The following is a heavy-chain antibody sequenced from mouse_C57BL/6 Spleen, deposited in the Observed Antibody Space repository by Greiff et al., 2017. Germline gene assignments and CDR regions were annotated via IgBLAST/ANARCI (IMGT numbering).Heavy chain of an antibody. CDR2: IYPRSGNT. V-gene: IGHV1-81*01. J-gene: IGHJ2*01. CDR3: ASDFRGAFDD. Sequence: VQLQQSGAELARPGASVKLSCKASGYTFTSYGISWVKQRTGQGLEWIGEIYPRSGNTYYNEKFKGKATLTADKSSSTAYMELRSLTSEDSAVYFCASDFRGAFDDWGQGTTLTVSS. CDR1: GYTFTSYG.